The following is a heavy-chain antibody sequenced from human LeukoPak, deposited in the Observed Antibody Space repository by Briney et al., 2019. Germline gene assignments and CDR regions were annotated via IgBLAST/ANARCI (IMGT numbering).Heavy chain of an antibody. Sequence: PGGSLRLSCAASGFTLSSYSMNWVRQAPGKGLEWVSSISSSSSYIYYADSVKGRFTISRDNAKNSLYLQMNSLRAEDTAVYYCARDKQAAFDYWGQGTLVTVSS. D-gene: IGHD2-15*01. CDR1: GFTLSSYS. CDR3: ARDKQAAFDY. J-gene: IGHJ4*02. CDR2: ISSSSSYI. V-gene: IGHV3-21*01.